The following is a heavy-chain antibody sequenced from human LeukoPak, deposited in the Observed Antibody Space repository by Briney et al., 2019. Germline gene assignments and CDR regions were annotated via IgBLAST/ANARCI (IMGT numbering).Heavy chain of an antibody. J-gene: IGHJ2*01. CDR3: ARALGYCSGGSGYSGALCWYFDL. D-gene: IGHD2-15*01. V-gene: IGHV3-21*01. CDR2: ISNSSSYK. Sequence: GGSLRLSCAASGFTFSSYSMNWVRQAPGKGLEWVSSISNSSSYKYYADSVKVRFTIYRDNAKNSLYLQMNSLRAADAAVYYCARALGYCSGGSGYSGALCWYFDLCGGGNLVTVSS. CDR1: GFTFSSYS.